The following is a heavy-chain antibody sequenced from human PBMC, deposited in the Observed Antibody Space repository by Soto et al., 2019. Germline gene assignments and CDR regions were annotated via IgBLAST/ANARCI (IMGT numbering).Heavy chain of an antibody. CDR3: ARGKAVETARRSGWFDP. CDR2: INPRGGST. D-gene: IGHD5-18*01. J-gene: IGHJ5*02. Sequence: ASVKVSFKASGYPLTSYYMHWVRQAPGQGLEWMGIINPRGGSTRCAQKFQGRVTMTRDTSTSTVYLELRSLRAQDTAVSSCARGKAVETARRSGWFDPCGQGTLVPVSS. CDR1: GYPLTSYY. V-gene: IGHV1-46*01.